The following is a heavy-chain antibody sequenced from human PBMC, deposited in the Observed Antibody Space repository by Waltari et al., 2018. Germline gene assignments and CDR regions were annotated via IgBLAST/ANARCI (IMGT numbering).Heavy chain of an antibody. V-gene: IGHV3-30-3*01. D-gene: IGHD5-12*01. Sequence: QVQLVESGGGVVQPGRSLRLSCAASGFTFSSYAMHWVRQAPGKGLEWVAVISYDGSNKYYADSVKGRFTISRDNSKNTLYLQMNSLRAEDTAVYYCARVDGYNFYFDYWGQGTLVTVSS. CDR1: GFTFSSYA. CDR3: ARVDGYNFYFDY. CDR2: ISYDGSNK. J-gene: IGHJ4*02.